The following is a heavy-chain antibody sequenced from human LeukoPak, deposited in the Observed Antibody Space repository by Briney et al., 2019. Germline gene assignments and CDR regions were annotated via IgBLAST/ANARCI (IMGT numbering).Heavy chain of an antibody. J-gene: IGHJ3*02. CDR1: GGSISNYY. D-gene: IGHD2-21*02. CDR2: INYSGRT. CDR3: AGRQHIVVLTATRGDFDI. Sequence: SETLSLTCTVSGGSISNYYWSWIRQPPGKGLEWIGYINYSGRTNFNPSLKSRVTMSLDTSKDQFSLKLNSLTAADTAVYYCAGRQHIVVLTATRGDFDIWGQGTMVTVSS. V-gene: IGHV4-59*01.